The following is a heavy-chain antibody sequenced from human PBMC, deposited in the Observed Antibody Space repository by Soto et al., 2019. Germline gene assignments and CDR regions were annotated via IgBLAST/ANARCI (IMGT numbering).Heavy chain of an antibody. CDR3: ARDLFAVAVAGIGWFDP. V-gene: IGHV1-69*13. J-gene: IGHJ5*02. D-gene: IGHD6-19*01. Sequence: GASVKVSCKASGGTFSSYAISWVRQAPGQGLEWMGGIIPIFGTANYAQKFQGRVTSTADESTSTAYMELSSLRSEDTAVYYCARDLFAVAVAGIGWFDPWGQGTLVTVSS. CDR1: GGTFSSYA. CDR2: IIPIFGTA.